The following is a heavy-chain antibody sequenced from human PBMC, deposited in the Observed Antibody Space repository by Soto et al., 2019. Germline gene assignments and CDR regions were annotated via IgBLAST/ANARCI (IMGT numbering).Heavy chain of an antibody. Sequence: QVHLQESGPGLVKPSETLSLTCTVSGGSIGGYYWNWIRQPPGKGLEWLGYIYFSGSTHYNPSPKTRLTISVDTSKKQFSLNLRSVTAADTAVYYCARQEAVAGTPFDSWGQGTLVSVSS. D-gene: IGHD6-19*01. CDR2: IYFSGST. V-gene: IGHV4-59*01. CDR1: GGSIGGYY. J-gene: IGHJ4*02. CDR3: ARQEAVAGTPFDS.